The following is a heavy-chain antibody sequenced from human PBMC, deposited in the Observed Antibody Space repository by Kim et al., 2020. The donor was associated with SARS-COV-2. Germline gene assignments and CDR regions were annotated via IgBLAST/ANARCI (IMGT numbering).Heavy chain of an antibody. Sequence: GGSLRLSCAASGFTFSSYGMHWVRQAPGKGLEWVAVISYDGSNKYYADSVKGRFTISRDNSKNTLYLQMNSLRAEDTAVYYCAKDLLYYYDSSGYYSLGGMDVWGQGTTVTVSS. CDR1: GFTFSSYG. J-gene: IGHJ6*02. V-gene: IGHV3-30*18. D-gene: IGHD3-22*01. CDR3: AKDLLYYYDSSGYYSLGGMDV. CDR2: ISYDGSNK.